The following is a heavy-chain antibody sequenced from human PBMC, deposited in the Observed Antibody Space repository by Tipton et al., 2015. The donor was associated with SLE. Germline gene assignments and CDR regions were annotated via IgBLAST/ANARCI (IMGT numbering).Heavy chain of an antibody. J-gene: IGHJ6*02. V-gene: IGHV7-4-1*02. D-gene: IGHD5-24*01. Sequence: QSGPEVKKPGASVKVCCKASGYTFSTYIMNWVRQAPGQGLEWMGWINTNTGNPTYAQGFTGRFVFSLDTSVSTAYLEISSLKAEDTAVYYFARVGAHGYNYYPAVWGQGTSFTVSS. CDR2: INTNTGNP. CDR1: GYTFSTYI. CDR3: ARVGAHGYNYYPAV.